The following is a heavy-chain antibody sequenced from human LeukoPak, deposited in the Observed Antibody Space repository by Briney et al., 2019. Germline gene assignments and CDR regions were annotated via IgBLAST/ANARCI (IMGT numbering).Heavy chain of an antibody. J-gene: IGHJ4*02. CDR3: ARGVRYYGSDNPYDY. V-gene: IGHV4-34*01. Sequence: SETLSLTCDVYGGSFSGYYWTWIRQPPGKGLQGIGGIYYSGSTYYNPSLKSRVTISVDTSKNQFSLKLSSVTAADTAVYYCARGVRYYGSDNPYDYWGQGTLVTVSS. D-gene: IGHD3-10*01. CDR1: GGSFSGYY. CDR2: IYYSGST.